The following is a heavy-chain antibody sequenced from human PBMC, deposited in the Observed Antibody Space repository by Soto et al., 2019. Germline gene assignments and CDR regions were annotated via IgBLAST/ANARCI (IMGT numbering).Heavy chain of an antibody. CDR1: GYTFTSYD. Sequence: QVQLVQSGAEVKKPGASVKVSCKASGYTFTSYDINWVRQATGQGLEWMGWMNPNSGNTGYAQKFQGRVTMTRNTSISTAYMERSSLRSEDTAVYYCARTRYDYIWGSYYDAFDIWGQGTMVTVSS. V-gene: IGHV1-8*01. J-gene: IGHJ3*02. D-gene: IGHD3-16*01. CDR3: ARTRYDYIWGSYYDAFDI. CDR2: MNPNSGNT.